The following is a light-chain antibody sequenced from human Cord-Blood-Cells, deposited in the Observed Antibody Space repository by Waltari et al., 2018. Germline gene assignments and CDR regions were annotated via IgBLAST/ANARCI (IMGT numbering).Light chain of an antibody. Sequence: QSALTQPRSVSGSPGKSVTLSCTGTRSDVGGYNYVSWYQQHPGKAPKLLIYDVSKRPSGVPDRFSGFKSGNAASLTLSGLQAEDEADYYCCSYAGSYTFVVFGGGTKLTVL. CDR2: DVS. J-gene: IGLJ2*01. V-gene: IGLV2-11*02. CDR1: RSDVGGYNY. CDR3: CSYAGSYTFVV.